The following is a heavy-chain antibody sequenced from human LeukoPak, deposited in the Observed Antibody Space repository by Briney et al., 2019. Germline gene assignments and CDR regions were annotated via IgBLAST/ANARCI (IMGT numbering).Heavy chain of an antibody. Sequence: GGSLRLSCATSGFRFTAYYMNWVCQAPGKGLEYISYISGTGSDIIYADSVKGRFTISRDNAKNSLYLQMNSLRAEDTAVYYCAREVVVKVNYGMDVWGQGTTVTVSS. D-gene: IGHD2-15*01. CDR2: ISGTGSDI. J-gene: IGHJ6*02. V-gene: IGHV3-11*06. CDR3: AREVVVKVNYGMDV. CDR1: GFRFTAYY.